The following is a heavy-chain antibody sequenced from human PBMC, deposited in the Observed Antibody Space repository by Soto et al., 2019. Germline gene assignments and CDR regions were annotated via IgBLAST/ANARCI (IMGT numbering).Heavy chain of an antibody. Sequence: QVQLQESGPGLVKPSGTLSLTCTVSGGSISGYFWSWIRQPPGKGLEWIGYIYYSGSTNYNPSLKSRVTISVDTSKNQFSLKLSSVTAADTAMYYCARAYYTKGHYYYYYGMDVWGQGTTVTVSS. CDR2: IYYSGST. CDR1: GGSISGYF. V-gene: IGHV4-59*01. D-gene: IGHD1-26*01. CDR3: ARAYYTKGHYYYYYGMDV. J-gene: IGHJ6*02.